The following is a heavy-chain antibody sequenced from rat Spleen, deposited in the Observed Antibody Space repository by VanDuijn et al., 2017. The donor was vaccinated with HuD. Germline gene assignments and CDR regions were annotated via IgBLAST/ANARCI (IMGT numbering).Heavy chain of an antibody. CDR1: GFTFSNYG. Sequence: EVQLVESGGGLVQPGRSLKLSCAASGFTFSNYGMHWIRQAPTKGLEWVASISPSGGSTYYRDSVKGRFTISRDNAKSTLYLQMDSLRSEDTATYYCATDQGDGTYYYDYYVMDAWGQGASVTVSS. J-gene: IGHJ4*01. CDR3: ATDQGDGTYYYDYYVMDA. CDR2: ISPSGGST. D-gene: IGHD1-12*02. V-gene: IGHV5-19*01.